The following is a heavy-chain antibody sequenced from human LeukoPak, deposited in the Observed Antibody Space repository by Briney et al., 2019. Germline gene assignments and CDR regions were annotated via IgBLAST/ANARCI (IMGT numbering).Heavy chain of an antibody. D-gene: IGHD5-12*01. CDR2: IYYSGST. J-gene: IGHJ4*02. V-gene: IGHV4-59*01. CDR1: VGSLSSYY. Sequence: PSETLSLTYTVSVGSLSSYYGSWIRQPPGRGLEGSGDIYYSGSTNYNPSLKSRVTISVDTSKNQFSLKLSSVTAADTAVYYCASTRMVATSIGFDYWGQGTLVTVSS. CDR3: ASTRMVATSIGFDY.